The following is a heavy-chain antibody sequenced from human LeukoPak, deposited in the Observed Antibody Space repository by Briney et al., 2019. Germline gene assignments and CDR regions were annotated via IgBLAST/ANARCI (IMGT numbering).Heavy chain of an antibody. J-gene: IGHJ5*02. Sequence: SETLSLTCAVSGGPFSGYFWSWIRQSSGKGLEWIGEIHNGGTTNYNPSLNSRVTISEDTSKNQFYLNLSSVTAADTAVYYCARHSQIFGVVISGFDPWGQGTLVTVSS. D-gene: IGHD3-3*01. V-gene: IGHV4-34*01. CDR2: IHNGGTT. CDR1: GGPFSGYF. CDR3: ARHSQIFGVVISGFDP.